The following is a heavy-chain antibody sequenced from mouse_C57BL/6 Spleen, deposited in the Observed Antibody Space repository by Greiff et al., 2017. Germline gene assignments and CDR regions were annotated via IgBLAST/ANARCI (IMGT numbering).Heavy chain of an antibody. Sequence: VKLMESGPGLVQPSQSLSITCTVSGFSLTSYGVHWVRQSPGKGLEWLGVIWSGGSTDYNAAFISRLSISKDNSKSQVFLKMNSLQADDTAIYYCARKGLRRDYAMDYWGQGTSVTVSS. J-gene: IGHJ4*01. D-gene: IGHD2-4*01. CDR1: GFSLTSYG. CDR2: IWSGGST. CDR3: ARKGLRRDYAMDY. V-gene: IGHV2-2*01.